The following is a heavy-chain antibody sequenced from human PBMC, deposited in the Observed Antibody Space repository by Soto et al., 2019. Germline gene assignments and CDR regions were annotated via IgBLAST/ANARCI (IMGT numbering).Heavy chain of an antibody. CDR3: ATVLAAEIVY. Sequence: GGSLRLSCAASGFNFSSYAMHWLRQARGKGLEWLAVISYDGSNKYYADSVKGRFTISRDNSKNTLYLQMNSPRAEDTAVYYCATVLAAEIVYWGQGTLVTVSS. CDR1: GFNFSSYA. CDR2: ISYDGSNK. J-gene: IGHJ4*02. D-gene: IGHD6-13*01. V-gene: IGHV3-30-3*01.